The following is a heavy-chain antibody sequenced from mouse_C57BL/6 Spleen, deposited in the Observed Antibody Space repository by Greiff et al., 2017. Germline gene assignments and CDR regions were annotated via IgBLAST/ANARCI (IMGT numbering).Heavy chain of an antibody. CDR2: ISYSGST. CDR1: GYSITSGYD. V-gene: IGHV3-1*01. D-gene: IGHD1-1*01. J-gene: IGHJ1*03. CDR3: ARGGTTVVATRDWYFDV. Sequence: EVKLEESGPGMVKPSQSLSLTCTVTGYSITSGYDWHWIRHFPGNKLEWMGYISYSGSTNYNPSLKSRISITHDTSKNHFFLKLNSVTTEDTATYYCARGGTTVVATRDWYFDVWGTGTTVTVSS.